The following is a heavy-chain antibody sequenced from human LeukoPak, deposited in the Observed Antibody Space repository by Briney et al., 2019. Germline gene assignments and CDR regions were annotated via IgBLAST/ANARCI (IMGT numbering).Heavy chain of an antibody. Sequence: ASVKVSCKASGYTFTSYGISWVRQAPGHGLEWMGWISAYNGNTNYAQKLQGRVTMSTATSTSTAYMELRSLRSDDTAVYYCARVGDMVRGVIITDAFDIWGQGTMVTVSS. D-gene: IGHD3-10*01. CDR1: GYTFTSYG. CDR3: ARVGDMVRGVIITDAFDI. V-gene: IGHV1-18*01. CDR2: ISAYNGNT. J-gene: IGHJ3*02.